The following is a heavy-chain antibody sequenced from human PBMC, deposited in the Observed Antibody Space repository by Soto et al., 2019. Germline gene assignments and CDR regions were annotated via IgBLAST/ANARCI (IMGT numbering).Heavy chain of an antibody. J-gene: IGHJ6*02. V-gene: IGHV1-2*02. CDR1: GYDFTGYR. CDR3: VRDIVATIDDYYYYALDV. CDR2: LNPKNGDT. Sequence: QVQLVQSGAEVKKAGASVKVSCKPSGYDFTGYRLHWVRQAPGQGLEWMGWLNPKNGDTSYVKKFRDRVTMTSDTSITTAYMDLSRLTSDDTAIYYCVRDIVATIDDYYYYALDVWGQGTTVTVSS. D-gene: IGHD5-12*01.